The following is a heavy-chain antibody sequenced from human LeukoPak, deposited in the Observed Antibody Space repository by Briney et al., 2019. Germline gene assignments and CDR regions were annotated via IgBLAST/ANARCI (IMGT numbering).Heavy chain of an antibody. CDR1: GFPFSTYA. V-gene: IGHV3-23*01. CDR3: AKGGVYGDYYFDY. D-gene: IGHD4-17*01. Sequence: GGSLRLSCAAFGFPFSTYAMSWVRQAPGKGLEWVSVISGSGGDTYYADSVKGRFTISGDNSKNTVYLQMNSLRAEDTALYYCAKGGVYGDYYFDYWGQGTLVTVSS. CDR2: ISGSGGDT. J-gene: IGHJ4*02.